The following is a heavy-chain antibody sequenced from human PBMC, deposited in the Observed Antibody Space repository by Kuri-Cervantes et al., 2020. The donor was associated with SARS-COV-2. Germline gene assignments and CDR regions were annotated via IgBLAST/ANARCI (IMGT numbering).Heavy chain of an antibody. J-gene: IGHJ6*02. D-gene: IGHD3-10*01. CDR1: GGSISSYY. Sequence: ESLKISCTVSGGSISSYYWSWIRQPPGKGLEWIGYIYYSGSTNYNPSLKSRVTISVDTSKNQFSPKLSSVTAADTAVYYCARGWDYGSGSYYPSGDYGMDVWGQGTTVTVSS. CDR2: IYYSGST. CDR3: ARGWDYGSGSYYPSGDYGMDV. V-gene: IGHV4-59*01.